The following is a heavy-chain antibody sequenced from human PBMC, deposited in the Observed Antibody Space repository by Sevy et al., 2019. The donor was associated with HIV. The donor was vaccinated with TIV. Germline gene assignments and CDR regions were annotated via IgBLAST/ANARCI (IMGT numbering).Heavy chain of an antibody. J-gene: IGHJ5*01. V-gene: IGHV1-46*01. CDR3: PRLSRPYNYVLDS. CDR2: INPSNGYT. D-gene: IGHD1-20*01. Sequence: ASVKVSCKASGYTFTTYFLYWVRQAPRQGLEWMAIINPSNGYTNYAQKFQDRLVVTRDTSTSTVYVEMSSLTSEDTAVYFCPRLSRPYNYVLDSRGQGTLVTVSS. CDR1: GYTFTTYF.